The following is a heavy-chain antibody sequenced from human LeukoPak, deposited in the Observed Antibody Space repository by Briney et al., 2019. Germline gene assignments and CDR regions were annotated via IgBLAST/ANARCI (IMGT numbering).Heavy chain of an antibody. J-gene: IGHJ4*02. CDR3: AKGSRNGLGGDQLLGY. Sequence: GGSLRLSCAAPGFTFSSYAMSWVRQAPGKGLEWVSAISGSGGSTYYADSVKGRFTISRDNSKNTLYLQMNSLRAEDTAVYYCAKGSRNGLGGDQLLGYWGQGTLVTVSS. CDR2: ISGSGGST. CDR1: GFTFSSYA. D-gene: IGHD2-2*01. V-gene: IGHV3-23*01.